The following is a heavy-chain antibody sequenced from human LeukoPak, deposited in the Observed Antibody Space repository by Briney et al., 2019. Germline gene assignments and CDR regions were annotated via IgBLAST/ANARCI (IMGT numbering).Heavy chain of an antibody. CDR2: IYYSGST. CDR1: DGSISSNSYY. D-gene: IGHD5-12*01. J-gene: IGHJ4*02. CDR3: ASVDIVATIGIYW. V-gene: IGHV4-39*07. Sequence: SETLSLTCTVSDGSISSNSYYWGWIRQPPGKGLEWIGSIYYSGSTYYNPSLKSRVTISVDTSKNQFSLKLSSVTAADTAVYYCASVDIVATIGIYWWGQGTLVTVSS.